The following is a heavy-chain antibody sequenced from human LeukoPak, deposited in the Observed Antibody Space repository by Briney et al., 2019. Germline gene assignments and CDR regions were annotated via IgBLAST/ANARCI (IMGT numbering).Heavy chain of an antibody. J-gene: IGHJ2*01. CDR3: ARDGWDILTGYRLNWYFDL. D-gene: IGHD3-9*01. Sequence: ASVKVSCKASGYTFTSYGISWVRQAPGQGLEWMGWISAYNGNTNYAQKLQGRVTMTTDTSTSTAYMELRSLRSDDTAVYYCARDGWDILTGYRLNWYFDLWGRGTLVTVSS. V-gene: IGHV1-18*01. CDR1: GYTFTSYG. CDR2: ISAYNGNT.